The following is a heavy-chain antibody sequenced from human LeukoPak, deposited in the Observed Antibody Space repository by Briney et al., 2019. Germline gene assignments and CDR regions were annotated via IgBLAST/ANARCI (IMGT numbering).Heavy chain of an antibody. J-gene: IGHJ4*02. D-gene: IGHD4-17*01. CDR3: ARSDYGDNFDY. V-gene: IGHV3-21*01. Sequence: GGSLRLSCAASGFTFSSYSMNWVRQAPGKGPEWVSSISSSSSYIYYADSVKGRFTISRDNAKNSLYLQMNSLGAEDTAVYYCARSDYGDNFDYWGQGTLVTVSS. CDR2: ISSSSSYI. CDR1: GFTFSSYS.